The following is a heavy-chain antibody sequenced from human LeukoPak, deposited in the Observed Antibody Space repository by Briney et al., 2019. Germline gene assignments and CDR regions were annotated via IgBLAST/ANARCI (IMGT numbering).Heavy chain of an antibody. J-gene: IGHJ5*02. CDR3: ARALSRSSSWEFDP. CDR2: IYTSEFT. Sequence: PSETLSLTCTVSGGSISGYYWSWIRQPAGKGLELIGRIYTSEFTNYNPSLKSRVIMSVDTSENQFSLKLNSLTAADTAVYYCARALSRSSSWEFDPWGQGILVTVSS. CDR1: GGSISGYY. D-gene: IGHD6-13*01. V-gene: IGHV4-4*07.